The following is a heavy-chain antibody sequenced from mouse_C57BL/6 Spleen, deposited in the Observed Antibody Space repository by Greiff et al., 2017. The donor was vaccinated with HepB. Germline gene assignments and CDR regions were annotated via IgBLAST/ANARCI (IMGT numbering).Heavy chain of an antibody. J-gene: IGHJ4*01. CDR3: ARSRGYGNYGGYAMDY. CDR1: GYTFTDYN. Sequence: EVQLQQSGPELVKPGASVKIPCKASGYTFTDYNMDWVKQSHGKSLEWIGDINPNNGGTIYNQKFKGKATLTVDKSSSTAYMELRSLTSEDTAVYYCARSRGYGNYGGYAMDYWGQGTSVTVSS. D-gene: IGHD2-10*02. CDR2: INPNNGGT. V-gene: IGHV1-18*01.